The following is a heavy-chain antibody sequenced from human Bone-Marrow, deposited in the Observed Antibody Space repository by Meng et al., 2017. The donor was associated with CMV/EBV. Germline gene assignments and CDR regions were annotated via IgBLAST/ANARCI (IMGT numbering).Heavy chain of an antibody. V-gene: IGHV1-69*04. CDR2: IIPILGIA. CDR3: ASGYCSSTSCYRAPGYYYYGMDV. J-gene: IGHJ6*02. CDR1: GYTFTSYG. Sequence: SVKVSCKASGYTFTSYGISWVRQAPGQGLEWMGRIIPILGIANYAQKFQGRVTITADKSTSTAYMELSRLRSDDTAVYYCASGYCSSTSCYRAPGYYYYGMDVWGQGTTVTVSS. D-gene: IGHD2-2*01.